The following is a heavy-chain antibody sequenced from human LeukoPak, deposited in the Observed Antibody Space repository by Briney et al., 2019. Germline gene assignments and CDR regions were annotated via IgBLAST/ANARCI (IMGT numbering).Heavy chain of an antibody. V-gene: IGHV3-9*01. CDR1: GFTFDDYA. J-gene: IGHJ4*02. Sequence: GRSLRLSCAASGFTFDDYAMHWVRQAPGKGLEWVSGISWNSGSIGYADSVKGRFTISRDNAKNSPYLQMNSLRAEDTALYYCAKDTSEYGDYEDYWGQGTLVTVSS. CDR2: ISWNSGSI. D-gene: IGHD4-17*01. CDR3: AKDTSEYGDYEDY.